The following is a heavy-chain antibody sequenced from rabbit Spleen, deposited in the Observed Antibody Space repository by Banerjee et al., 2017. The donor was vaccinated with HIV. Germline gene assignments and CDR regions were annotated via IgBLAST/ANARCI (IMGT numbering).Heavy chain of an antibody. CDR1: GVSFNDKDV. Sequence: QEQLEESGGGLVKPEGSLTLTCKASGVSFNDKDVMCWVRQAPGKGLEWITCINMVTGTAVYATWAKGRFTISKTSSTTVALQMTSLTAADTASYFCARDTGSSFSSYGMDLWGPGTLVTVS. D-gene: IGHD8-1*01. J-gene: IGHJ6*01. CDR2: INMVTGTA. V-gene: IGHV1S45*01. CDR3: ARDTGSSFSSYGMDL.